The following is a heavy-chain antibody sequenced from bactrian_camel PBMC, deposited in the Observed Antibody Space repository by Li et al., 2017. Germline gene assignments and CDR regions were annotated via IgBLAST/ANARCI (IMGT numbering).Heavy chain of an antibody. D-gene: IGHD2*01. Sequence: VQLVESGGGSVEAGGSLRLSCAASGSIHSTNCMGWFRQAPGKERDWVATDNGVGRTYYADSVKGRFAISRDNAKNTVYLQMNSLKPGDTAMCYCAAFCSGGYFSFKYRGQGTQVTVS. V-gene: IGHV3S53*01. CDR3: AAFCSGGYFSFKY. CDR2: DNGVGRT. J-gene: IGHJ4*01. CDR1: GSIHSTNC.